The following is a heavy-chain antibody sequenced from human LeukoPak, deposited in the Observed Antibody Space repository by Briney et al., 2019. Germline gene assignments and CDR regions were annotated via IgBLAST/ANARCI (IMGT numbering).Heavy chain of an antibody. CDR2: IYSGGST. Sequence: PGGSLRLSCAASGFTVSSNHMSWVRQAPGKGLEWVSVIYSGGSTYYADSVKGRFTISRDNSKNTLYLQMNSLRAEDTAVYYCARTYYDFWSGYHWRARYYYYGMDVWGQGTTVTVSS. V-gene: IGHV3-53*01. J-gene: IGHJ6*02. CDR3: ARTYYDFWSGYHWRARYYYYGMDV. D-gene: IGHD3-3*01. CDR1: GFTVSSNH.